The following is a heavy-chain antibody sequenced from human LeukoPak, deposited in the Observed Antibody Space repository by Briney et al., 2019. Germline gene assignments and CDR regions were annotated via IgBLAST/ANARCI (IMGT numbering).Heavy chain of an antibody. CDR2: ITNSGKT. Sequence: PGGSLRLSCTASGFTFSDYYMSWIRQAPGKGLEWASYITNSGKTYYTESVRGRFTISRDNTKNSVYLQMNSLRAEDTAVYYCARIHHGSGSYYKDWGQGILVTVSS. CDR1: GFTFSDYY. CDR3: ARIHHGSGSYYKD. D-gene: IGHD3-10*01. J-gene: IGHJ4*02. V-gene: IGHV3-11*01.